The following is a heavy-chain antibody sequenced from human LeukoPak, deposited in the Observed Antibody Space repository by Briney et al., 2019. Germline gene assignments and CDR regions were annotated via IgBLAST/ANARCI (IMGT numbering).Heavy chain of an antibody. V-gene: IGHV4-59*01. J-gene: IGHJ4*02. CDR3: ARVGYDFWSGYPFFDY. CDR2: IYYSGST. D-gene: IGHD3-3*01. Sequence: PSETLSLTCAVYGGSFSGYYWSWIRQPPGKGLEWIGYIYYSGSTNYNPSLKSRVTISVDTSKNQFSLKLSSVTAADTAVYYCARVGYDFWSGYPFFDYWGQGTLVTVSS. CDR1: GGSFSGYY.